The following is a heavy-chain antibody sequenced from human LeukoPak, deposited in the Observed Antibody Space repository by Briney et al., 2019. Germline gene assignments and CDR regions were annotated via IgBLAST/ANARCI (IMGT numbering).Heavy chain of an antibody. CDR3: ARVSIVVVPAAWFDL. CDR1: GYTFTSYY. CDR2: INPNSGGT. D-gene: IGHD2-2*01. J-gene: IGHJ5*02. Sequence: ASVKVSCKASGYTFTSYYMHWVRQAPGQGGEGRGWINPNSGGTNYAQKFQGRVTITRDTSISTAYMELSRLRSDDTAVYYCARVSIVVVPAAWFDLWGQGTLVTVSS. V-gene: IGHV1-2*02.